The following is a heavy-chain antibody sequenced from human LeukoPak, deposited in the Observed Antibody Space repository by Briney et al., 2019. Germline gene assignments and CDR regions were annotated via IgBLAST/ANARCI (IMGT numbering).Heavy chain of an antibody. CDR2: IHRFGNT. D-gene: IGHD1-14*01. J-gene: IGHJ1*01. CDR3: WCRVQRYHRD. Sequence: PSETLSLTCTASGDSISSDYRSWIRQPPGKGLEWIGYIHRFGNTDYNTSLMRRVTISLDTSNKQLFLNVTPVTAADPAGYYRWCRVQRYHRDWGQGTLGTGSS. V-gene: IGHV4-4*08. CDR1: GDSISSDY.